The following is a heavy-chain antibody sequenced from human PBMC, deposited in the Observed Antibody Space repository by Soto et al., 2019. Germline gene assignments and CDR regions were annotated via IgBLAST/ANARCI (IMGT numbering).Heavy chain of an antibody. Sequence: QVQLVQSGAEVKKPGSSVKVSCKASGGTFSSYAISWVRQAPGQGLEWMGGIIPIFGTANYAQKFQGRVTITADESTSTAYMELSSLRSEDTAVYYCARASEVGYSLSAYYYYGMDVWGQGTTVTVSS. CDR3: ARASEVGYSLSAYYYYGMDV. J-gene: IGHJ6*02. V-gene: IGHV1-69*01. CDR2: IIPIFGTA. D-gene: IGHD5-18*01. CDR1: GGTFSSYA.